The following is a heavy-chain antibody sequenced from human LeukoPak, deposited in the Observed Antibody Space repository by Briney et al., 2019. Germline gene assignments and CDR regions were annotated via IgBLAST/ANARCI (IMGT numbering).Heavy chain of an antibody. D-gene: IGHD6-19*01. CDR3: AKVVFKGSVAGTFDY. V-gene: IGHV3-30*02. Sequence: GGSLRLSCAASGFTFSSYVMHWVRQAPGKGLEWVAFIRYDGSNKYYADSVKGRFTISRDNSKNTLYLQMNSLRAEDTAVYYCAKVVFKGSVAGTFDYWGQGTLVTVSS. CDR2: IRYDGSNK. CDR1: GFTFSSYV. J-gene: IGHJ4*02.